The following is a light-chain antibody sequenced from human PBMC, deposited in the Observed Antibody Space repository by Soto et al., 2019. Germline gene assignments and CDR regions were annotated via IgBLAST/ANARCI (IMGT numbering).Light chain of an antibody. CDR2: NDN. V-gene: IGLV1-44*01. Sequence: QSVLTQPPSASGTPGQRVTIACSGSSSNIGSTTVKWYQQLPGTAPKLLIYNDNQRPSGVSDRFSGSKSGTSASLAISGLQAEDEADYYCAAWDDSRNGVVFGGGTKLTVL. CDR3: AAWDDSRNGVV. CDR1: SSNIGSTT. J-gene: IGLJ3*02.